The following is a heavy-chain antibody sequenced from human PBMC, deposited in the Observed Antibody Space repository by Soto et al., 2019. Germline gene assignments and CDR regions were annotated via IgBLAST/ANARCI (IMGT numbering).Heavy chain of an antibody. J-gene: IGHJ4*02. V-gene: IGHV3-23*01. CDR2: ITGGGTSI. Sequence: GGSLRLSCAASGFDFSGYAMSWVRQAPGKGLQWVSVITGGGTSIYYAASVKGRFSIARDKSSNTLVLHMSSLRAEDTALYYSAKHQYSFAHYIDHWGQGTQVTVSS. CDR1: GFDFSGYA. CDR3: AKHQYSFAHYIDH. D-gene: IGHD5-12*01.